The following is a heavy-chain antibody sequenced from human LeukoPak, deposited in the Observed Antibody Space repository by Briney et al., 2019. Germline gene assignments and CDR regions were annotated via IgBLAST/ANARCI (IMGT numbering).Heavy chain of an antibody. Sequence: ASVKVSSKASGYTFTSYYMHWVRQAPGQGLEWMGIINPSGGSTSYAQKFQGRVTMTTDTSTSTVYMELSSLRSEDTAVYYCAREDLTTANDYWGQGTLVTVSS. CDR3: AREDLTTANDY. D-gene: IGHD2-21*02. J-gene: IGHJ4*02. V-gene: IGHV1-46*01. CDR2: INPSGGST. CDR1: GYTFTSYY.